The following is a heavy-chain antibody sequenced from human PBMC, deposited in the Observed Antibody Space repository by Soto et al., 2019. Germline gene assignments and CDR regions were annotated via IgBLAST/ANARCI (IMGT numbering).Heavy chain of an antibody. CDR2: ISAYNCNT. CDR3: ARVGVRGVLNWYNWFDP. J-gene: IGHJ5*02. Sequence: ASVKFTCKASGYTFTSYGISWVRQAPGQWLEWMGWISAYNCNTNYAQKLQGRVTMTTDTSTSTAYMELRSLRSDDTAVYYCARVGVRGVLNWYNWFDPWGQGTLVTVSS. D-gene: IGHD3-10*01. CDR1: GYTFTSYG. V-gene: IGHV1-18*04.